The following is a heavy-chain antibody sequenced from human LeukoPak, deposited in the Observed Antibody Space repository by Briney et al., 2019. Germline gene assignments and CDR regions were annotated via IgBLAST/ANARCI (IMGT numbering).Heavy chain of an antibody. Sequence: GGSLRLSCAASGFTFSSYSMHWVRQAPGKGLEWLGRIKSKTDGGTTDYAAPVKGRFTISRDDSKETLDLQMNSLKTEDTAVYYCTTYTYGYFDYWGQGTLVTVSS. CDR3: TTYTYGYFDY. CDR2: IKSKTDGGTT. V-gene: IGHV3-15*01. D-gene: IGHD5-18*01. J-gene: IGHJ4*02. CDR1: GFTFSSYS.